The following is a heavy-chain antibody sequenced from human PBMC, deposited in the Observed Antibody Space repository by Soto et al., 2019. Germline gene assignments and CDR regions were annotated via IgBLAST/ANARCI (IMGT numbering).Heavy chain of an antibody. V-gene: IGHV4-59*01. D-gene: IGHD3-16*01. CDR2: IYYSGST. J-gene: IGHJ4*02. CDR1: GGSISSYY. CDR3: ARGGLDFDY. Sequence: QVQLQESGPGLVKPSETLSLTCTVSGGSISSYYWSWIRQPPGKGLEWIGYIYYSGSTNYNPSLKSQVTISVDTSKHQSPLKLSAVTAADTAVYYCARGGLDFDYWGQGTLVTVSS.